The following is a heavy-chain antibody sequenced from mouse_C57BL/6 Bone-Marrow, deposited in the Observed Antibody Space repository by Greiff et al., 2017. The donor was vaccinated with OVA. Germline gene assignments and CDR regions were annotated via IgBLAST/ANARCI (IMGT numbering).Heavy chain of an antibody. D-gene: IGHD1-1*01. Sequence: EVKLMESGGDLVKPGGSLKLSCAASGFTFSSYGMSWVRQTPDKRLGWVATISSGGSYTNYPDSVKGRSTISRDNAKITLYLQMSSLKSEDTAMYYCARRPTPYYYAMDYWGQGTSVTVSS. J-gene: IGHJ4*01. CDR1: GFTFSSYG. CDR2: ISSGGSYT. V-gene: IGHV5-6*02. CDR3: ARRPTPYYYAMDY.